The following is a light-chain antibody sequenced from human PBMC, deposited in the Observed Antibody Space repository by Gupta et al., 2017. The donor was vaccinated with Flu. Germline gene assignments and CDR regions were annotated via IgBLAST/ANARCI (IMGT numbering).Light chain of an antibody. J-gene: IGLJ1*01. V-gene: IGLV3-21*02. CDR3: QVWGSSNDHHYV. CDR1: NIGTKS. Sequence: SYVLTQPPSVSVAPGQTARIICGGDNIGTKSVPWYQQRPGQAPVLVVYDDSDRPSGIPERFSGSNSGNTATLTISRVEVGDEADYYCQVWGSSNDHHYVFGTGTKVTVL. CDR2: DDS.